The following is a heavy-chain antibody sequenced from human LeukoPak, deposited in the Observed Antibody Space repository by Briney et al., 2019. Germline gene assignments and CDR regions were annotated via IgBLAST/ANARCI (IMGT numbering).Heavy chain of an antibody. J-gene: IGHJ6*03. CDR3: ARGSYDSSGYYYVKHYYYMDV. Sequence: NPGGSLRLSCAASGFTVSSNYMSWVRQAPGKGLEWVSSISSSSSYIYYADSVKGRFTISRDNAKNSLYLQMNSLRAEDTAVYYCARGSYDSSGYYYVKHYYYMDVWGKGTTVTVSS. CDR1: GFTVSSNY. D-gene: IGHD3-22*01. CDR2: ISSSSSYI. V-gene: IGHV3-21*01.